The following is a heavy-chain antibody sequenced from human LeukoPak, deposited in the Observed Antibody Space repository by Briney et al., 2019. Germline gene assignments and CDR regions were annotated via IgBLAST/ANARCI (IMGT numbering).Heavy chain of an antibody. Sequence: GGSLRLSCSASGFTFSSYAMHWVRQAPGKGLEYVSAISSNGGSTYYADSVKGRFTISRDNSKNTLYLQMSSLRAEDTAVYYCVMRGYRGYTFLPDERYLDYWGQGTLVTVSS. CDR3: VMRGYRGYTFLPDERYLDY. CDR2: ISSNGGST. J-gene: IGHJ4*02. D-gene: IGHD5-12*01. CDR1: GFTFSSYA. V-gene: IGHV3-64D*06.